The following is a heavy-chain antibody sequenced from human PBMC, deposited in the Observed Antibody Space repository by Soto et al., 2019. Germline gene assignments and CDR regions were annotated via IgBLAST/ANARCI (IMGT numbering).Heavy chain of an antibody. CDR3: ARGGYDSAYYFDY. CDR2: IYYSGST. J-gene: IGHJ4*02. CDR1: GGSISSYY. D-gene: IGHD5-12*01. Sequence: PSETLSLTCTVSGGSISSYYWSWIRQPPGKGLEWIGYIYYSGSTNYNPSLKSRVTISVDTSKNQFSLKLSSVTAADTAVYYCARGGYDSAYYFDYWGQGTLVTVS. V-gene: IGHV4-59*01.